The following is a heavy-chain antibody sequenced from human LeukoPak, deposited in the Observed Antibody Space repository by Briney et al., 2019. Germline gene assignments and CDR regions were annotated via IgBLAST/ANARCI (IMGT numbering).Heavy chain of an antibody. CDR1: GGSISSNY. V-gene: IGHV4-59*01. CDR3: ARAGYDYVWGSYRYSTDYYMDV. J-gene: IGHJ6*03. Sequence: SETLSLTCTVSGGSISSNYGSCIPQPPGKGLEWIGYIYYSGSTNYNPSLKSRVTISVDTSKNQFSLKLSSVTAADTAVYYCARAGYDYVWGSYRYSTDYYMDVWGKGTTVTVSS. D-gene: IGHD3-16*02. CDR2: IYYSGST.